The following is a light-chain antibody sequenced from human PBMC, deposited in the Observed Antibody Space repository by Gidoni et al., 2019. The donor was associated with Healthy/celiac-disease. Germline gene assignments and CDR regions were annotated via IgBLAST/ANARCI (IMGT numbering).Light chain of an antibody. J-gene: IGKJ1*01. Sequence: EIVLTQSPATLSLSPGERATLSCRASQSVSSYLAWYQQTPGQAPRLLIYDASNRATGIPARFSGSGSGTAVTLTSSSLEPEDFAVYYCQQRSNWTFGQGTKVEIK. CDR2: DAS. V-gene: IGKV3-11*01. CDR3: QQRSNWT. CDR1: QSVSSY.